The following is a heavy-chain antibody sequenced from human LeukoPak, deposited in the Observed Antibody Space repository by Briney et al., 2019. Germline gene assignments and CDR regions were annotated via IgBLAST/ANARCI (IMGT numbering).Heavy chain of an antibody. J-gene: IGHJ3*01. CDR2: IYYSGST. CDR1: GGSISSSSYY. CDR3: ARTSPGGPSM. V-gene: IGHV4-39*07. D-gene: IGHD3-10*01. Sequence: SETLSLACTVSGGSISSSSYYWGWIRQPPGKGLEWIGSIYYSGSTYYNPSLKSRVTISVDTSKNQFSLKLNSVTAADTAVYYCARTSPGGPSMWGQGTMVTVSS.